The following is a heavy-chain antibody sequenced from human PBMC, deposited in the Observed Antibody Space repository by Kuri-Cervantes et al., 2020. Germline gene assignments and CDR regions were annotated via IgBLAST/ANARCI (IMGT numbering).Heavy chain of an antibody. D-gene: IGHD3-22*01. Sequence: SETLSLTCNVSGDSISRNYWAWIRQPAGKGLEWIGRVFASGTTNYNPSLKSRVTISIDTSKSQLSLKLSSVTAADTAVYYCARHSFGYYDSSGYYRVGGYFDYWGQGTLVTVSS. CDR1: GDSISRNY. CDR3: ARHSFGYYDSSGYYRVGGYFDY. V-gene: IGHV4-4*07. J-gene: IGHJ4*02. CDR2: VFASGTT.